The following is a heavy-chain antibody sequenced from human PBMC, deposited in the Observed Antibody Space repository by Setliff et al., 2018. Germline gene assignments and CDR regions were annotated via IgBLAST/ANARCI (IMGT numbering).Heavy chain of an antibody. CDR2: MNSNTGGT. D-gene: IGHD3-10*01. Sequence: ASVKVSCKASGSNFIGYYLYWLRQAPGQGLEWMGWMNSNTGGTNSAQKFQGRVTMTRDTSISTAYMELSSLRSEDTAVYYCARWEYGSGSSNFDYWGQGTLVTVSS. CDR3: ARWEYGSGSSNFDY. CDR1: GSNFIGYY. V-gene: IGHV1-2*02. J-gene: IGHJ4*02.